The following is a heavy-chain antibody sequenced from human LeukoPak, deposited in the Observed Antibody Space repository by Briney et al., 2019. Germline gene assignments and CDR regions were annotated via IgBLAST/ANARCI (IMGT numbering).Heavy chain of an antibody. D-gene: IGHD2-21*01. Sequence: ASVKVSCKASGGTFSSYAISWVRQAPGQGLEWMGWINPNSGGTNYAQKFQGRVTMTRDTSISTAYMELSRLRSDDTAVYYCARAPRLGAFDIWGQGTMVTVSS. CDR3: ARAPRLGAFDI. V-gene: IGHV1-2*02. CDR1: GGTFSSYA. CDR2: INPNSGGT. J-gene: IGHJ3*02.